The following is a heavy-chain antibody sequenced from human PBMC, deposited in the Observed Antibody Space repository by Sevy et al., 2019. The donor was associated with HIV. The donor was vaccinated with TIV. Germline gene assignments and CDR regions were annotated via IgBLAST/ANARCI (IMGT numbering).Heavy chain of an antibody. V-gene: IGHV3-30*18. CDR2: ISYVGSNK. Sequence: GGSLRLSCAASGFTFSSYGMHWVRQAPGKGLEWVAVISYVGSNKYYADSVKGRFTISRDNSKNTLYLQMNSLRAEDTAVYYCAKTRTAVGATTLPPEFDPWGQGTLVTVSS. CDR3: AKTRTAVGATTLPPEFDP. J-gene: IGHJ5*02. D-gene: IGHD1-26*01. CDR1: GFTFSSYG.